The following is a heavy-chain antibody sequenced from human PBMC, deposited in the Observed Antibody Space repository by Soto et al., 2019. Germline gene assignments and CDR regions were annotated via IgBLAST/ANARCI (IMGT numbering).Heavy chain of an antibody. Sequence: PSETLSLTCTVSGGSIIIYYWSWIRQPPGKGLEWIGYIYYSGSTNYNPSLKSRVTISVDTSKNQFSLKLSSVTAADAAVYYCARGLVLDYWGQGTLVTVSS. CDR2: IYYSGST. V-gene: IGHV4-59*01. D-gene: IGHD6-13*01. CDR3: ARGLVLDY. J-gene: IGHJ4*02. CDR1: GGSIIIYY.